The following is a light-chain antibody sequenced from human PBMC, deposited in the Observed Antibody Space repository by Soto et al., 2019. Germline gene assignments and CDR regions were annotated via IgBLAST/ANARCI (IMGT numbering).Light chain of an antibody. CDR2: DAS. Sequence: EVVLTQSPATLSLSPGERATLSYRASQSVSIYLAWYQQIPGQAPRLLIYDASNRATGIPARFSGSGSGTDFTLTISSLEPEDFAVYYCQQRSIWPPITFGQGTRLEIK. CDR1: QSVSIY. J-gene: IGKJ5*01. CDR3: QQRSIWPPIT. V-gene: IGKV3-11*01.